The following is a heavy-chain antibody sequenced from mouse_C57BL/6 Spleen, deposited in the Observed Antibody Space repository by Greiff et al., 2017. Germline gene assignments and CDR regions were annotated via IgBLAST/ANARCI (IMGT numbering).Heavy chain of an antibody. CDR1: GYSITSGYY. V-gene: IGHV3-6*01. D-gene: IGHD3-2*02. J-gene: IGHJ3*01. Sequence: DVQLQESGPGLVKPSQSLSLNCSVTGYSITSGYYWNWIRQFPGNKLEWMGYISYDGSNNYNPSLKNRISITRDTSKNQFLLKLNSVTTEDTATYYCARDSSGYLFAYWGQGTLVTVSA. CDR2: ISYDGSN. CDR3: ARDSSGYLFAY.